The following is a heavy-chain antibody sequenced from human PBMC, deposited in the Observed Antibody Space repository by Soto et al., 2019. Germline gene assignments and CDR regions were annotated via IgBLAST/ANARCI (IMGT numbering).Heavy chain of an antibody. J-gene: IGHJ4*02. CDR2: INHSGST. CDR1: GGSFSGYY. Sequence: SETLSLTCAVYGGSFSGYYWSWIRQPPGKGLEWIGEINHSGSTNYNPSLKSRVTISVDTSKNQFSLKLSSVTAADTAVYYCACITMVRGHPSGYWGQGTLVTVSS. V-gene: IGHV4-34*01. CDR3: ACITMVRGHPSGY. D-gene: IGHD3-10*01.